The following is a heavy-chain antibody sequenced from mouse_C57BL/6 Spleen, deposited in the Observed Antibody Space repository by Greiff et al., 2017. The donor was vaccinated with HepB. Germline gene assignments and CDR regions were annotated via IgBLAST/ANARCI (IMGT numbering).Heavy chain of an antibody. CDR2: ISSGSSTI. CDR3: AVTGHYYAMDY. Sequence: EVQLVESGGGLVKPGGSLKLSCAASGFTFSDYGMHWVRQAPEKGLEWVAYISSGSSTIYYADTVKGRFTISRDNAKNTPFLHMNSLRSEDTAVYYCAVTGHYYAMDYWGQGTSVTVSS. D-gene: IGHD4-1*01. CDR1: GFTFSDYG. J-gene: IGHJ4*01. V-gene: IGHV5-17*01.